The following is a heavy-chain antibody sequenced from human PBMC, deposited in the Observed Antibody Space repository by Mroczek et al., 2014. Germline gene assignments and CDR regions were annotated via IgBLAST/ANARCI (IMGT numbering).Heavy chain of an antibody. J-gene: IGHJ4*02. CDR1: GGSFSGYY. Sequence: QVQLQESGAGLLKPSETLSLTCAVYGGSFSGYYWSWIRQPPGKGLEWIGEINHSGSTNYNPSLKSRVTISVDTSKNQFSLKLSSVTAADTAVYYCAGHEGLPYSSSYDYWGQGTLVTVSS. CDR2: INHSGST. CDR3: AGHEGLPYSSSYDY. V-gene: IGHV4-34*01. D-gene: IGHD6-13*01.